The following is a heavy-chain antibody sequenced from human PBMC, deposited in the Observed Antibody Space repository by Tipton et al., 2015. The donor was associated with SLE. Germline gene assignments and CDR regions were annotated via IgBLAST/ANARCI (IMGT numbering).Heavy chain of an antibody. CDR3: ARDSESGYFDY. CDR2: ISNDGSNE. CDR1: GFTFNIYD. D-gene: IGHD3-10*01. V-gene: IGHV3-30*03. Sequence: SLRLSCAASGFTFNIYDMHWVRQAPGKGLEWVAIISNDGSNEHYADSVKGRFFISRDNAKNSLYLQMNSLRAEDTAVYYCARDSESGYFDYWGQGSLVTVSS. J-gene: IGHJ4*02.